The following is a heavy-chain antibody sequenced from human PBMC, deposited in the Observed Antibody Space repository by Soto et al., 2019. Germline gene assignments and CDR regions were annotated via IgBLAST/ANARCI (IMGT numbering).Heavy chain of an antibody. V-gene: IGHV3-66*01. CDR2: IYSGGST. J-gene: IGHJ6*03. CDR1: GFTVSSNY. CDR3: ARERTLRNRHRYYYMDV. Sequence: GGSLRLSCAASGFTVSSNYMSWVRQAPGKGLEWVSVIYSGGSTYYADSVKGRFTISRDNSKNTLYLQMNSLRAEDTAVYYCARERTLRNRHRYYYMDVWGKGTTVTVSS. D-gene: IGHD1-1*01.